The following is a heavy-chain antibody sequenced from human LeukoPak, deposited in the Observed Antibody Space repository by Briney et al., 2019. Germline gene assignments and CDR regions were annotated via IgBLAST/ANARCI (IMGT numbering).Heavy chain of an antibody. CDR2: IIPIFGTA. J-gene: IGHJ6*04. CDR1: GGTFSSYA. Sequence: SVKVSCKASGGTFSSYAISWVRQAPGQGLEWMGGIIPIFGTANYAQKFQGGVTITADKSTSTAYMELSSLRSEDTAVYYCARGYQYYGSGSYYPGHLYYYYGMDVWGKGTTVTVSS. CDR3: ARGYQYYGSGSYYPGHLYYYYGMDV. D-gene: IGHD3-10*01. V-gene: IGHV1-69*06.